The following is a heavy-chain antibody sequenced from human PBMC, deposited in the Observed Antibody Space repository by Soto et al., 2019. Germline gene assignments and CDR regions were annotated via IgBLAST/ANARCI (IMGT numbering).Heavy chain of an antibody. CDR1: GGTFSSYA. Sequence: QVQLVQSGAEVKKPGSSVKVSCKASGGTFSSYAISWVRQAPGQGLEWMGGIIPIFGTANYAQKFQGRVTITADESMSTAYMELSSLGSEETAVYYCARKTIAVAGTVIYYGMDVWGQGTTVTVSS. V-gene: IGHV1-69*01. D-gene: IGHD6-19*01. CDR3: ARKTIAVAGTVIYYGMDV. J-gene: IGHJ6*02. CDR2: IIPIFGTA.